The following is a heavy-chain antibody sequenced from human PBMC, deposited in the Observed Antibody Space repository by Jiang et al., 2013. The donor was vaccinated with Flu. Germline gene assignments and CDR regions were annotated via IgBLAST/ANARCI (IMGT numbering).Heavy chain of an antibody. CDR1: GFTFSSYS. D-gene: IGHD2-15*01. Sequence: QLVESGGGLVQPGGSLRLSCAASGFTFSSYSMNWVRQAPGKGLEWVSYISSSSSTIYYADSVKGRFTISRDNAKNSLYLQMNSLRAEDTAVYYCARNGRGGYIDYWGQGTLVTVSS. J-gene: IGHJ4*02. CDR3: ARNGRGGYIDY. CDR2: ISSSSSTI. V-gene: IGHV3-48*01.